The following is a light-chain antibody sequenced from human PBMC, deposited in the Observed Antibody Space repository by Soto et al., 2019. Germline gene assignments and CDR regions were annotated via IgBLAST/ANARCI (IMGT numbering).Light chain of an antibody. V-gene: IGKV3-15*01. CDR3: HQYNNWPPYT. CDR2: GAS. Sequence: EIVMTQSPATLSVFPGERATLSCRASQSVSTNLAWYQQKPGQAPRLLIYGASARATGIPARFSGSGSGTEFTLTISSLQSEDFAVYYCHQYNNWPPYTFGPGTKVEI. J-gene: IGKJ2*01. CDR1: QSVSTN.